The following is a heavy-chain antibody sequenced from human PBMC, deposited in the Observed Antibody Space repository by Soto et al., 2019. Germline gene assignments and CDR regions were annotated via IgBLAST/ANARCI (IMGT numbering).Heavy chain of an antibody. CDR2: ISGDGGTT. J-gene: IGHJ6*03. CDR3: ARGTWEADYFYYYYMDV. Sequence: GGSLRLSCAASGFTFSSHAMSWVRQAPGEGLEWVAAISGDGGTTYHADSVKGRFTISRDNSKNTLYLQMNSLRAEDTAVYYCARGTWEADYFYYYYMDVWGKGTTVTVSS. V-gene: IGHV3-23*01. D-gene: IGHD1-26*01. CDR1: GFTFSSHA.